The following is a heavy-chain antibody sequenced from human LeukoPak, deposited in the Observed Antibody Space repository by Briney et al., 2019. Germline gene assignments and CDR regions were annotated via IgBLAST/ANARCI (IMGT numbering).Heavy chain of an antibody. CDR3: ARDLGGSYAYYYYYMDV. Sequence: SETLSLTCTVSGGSISSYYWSWIRQPAGKGLEWIGRIYTSGSTNYNPSLKSRVTMSVDTSKNQFSLKLSSVTAADTAVYYCARDLGGSYAYYYYYMDVWGKGTTVTVSS. D-gene: IGHD1-26*01. V-gene: IGHV4-4*07. CDR1: GGSISSYY. CDR2: IYTSGST. J-gene: IGHJ6*03.